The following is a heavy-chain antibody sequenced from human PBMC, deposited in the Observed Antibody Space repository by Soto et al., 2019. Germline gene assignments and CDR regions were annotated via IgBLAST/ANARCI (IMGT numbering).Heavy chain of an antibody. CDR3: ARELKRVATIVGPRGHHYFDR. D-gene: IGHD5-12*01. Sequence: QVQLVQSGAEVKKPGASVKVSCKASGYTFTSYGITWVRQAPGQGLEWMGWISAYNGNTNYAQKLQGRVTMTTDTSTSTAYVELGSQRSDDTAVYYCARELKRVATIVGPRGHHYFDRWGQGTLVTVSS. CDR2: ISAYNGNT. V-gene: IGHV1-18*01. CDR1: GYTFTSYG. J-gene: IGHJ4*02.